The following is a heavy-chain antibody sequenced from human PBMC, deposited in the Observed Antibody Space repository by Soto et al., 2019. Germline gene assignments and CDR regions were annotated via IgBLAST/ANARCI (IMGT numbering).Heavy chain of an antibody. CDR3: ARPNHEYDFWSGAWFDP. Sequence: SETLSLTCTVSGGSISSYYWSWIRQPPGKGLEWIGYIYYSGSTNYNPSLKSRVTISVDTSKNQFSLKLSSVTAADTAVYYCARPNHEYDFWSGAWFDPWGQGTLVTVSS. V-gene: IGHV4-59*08. J-gene: IGHJ5*02. CDR1: GGSISSYY. D-gene: IGHD3-3*01. CDR2: IYYSGST.